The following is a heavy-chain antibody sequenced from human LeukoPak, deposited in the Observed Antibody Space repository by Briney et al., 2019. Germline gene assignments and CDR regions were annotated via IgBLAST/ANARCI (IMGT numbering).Heavy chain of an antibody. J-gene: IGHJ4*02. CDR3: ARALLKDWEPTTYYFDY. V-gene: IGHV4-59*01. Sequence: SETLSLTCTVSGGSISGYYWSWIRQPPGKGLEWIGYIYYSGSTNYNPSLKSRVTISVDTSKNQFSLKLSSVTAADTAVYYCARALLKDWEPTTYYFDYWGQGTLVTVSS. CDR2: IYYSGST. D-gene: IGHD1-26*01. CDR1: GGSISGYY.